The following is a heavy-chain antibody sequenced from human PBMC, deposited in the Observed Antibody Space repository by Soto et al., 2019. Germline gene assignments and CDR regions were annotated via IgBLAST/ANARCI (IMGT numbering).Heavy chain of an antibody. CDR3: ARAGGLGAVAVDY. V-gene: IGHV4-59*12. J-gene: IGHJ4*02. D-gene: IGHD6-19*01. CDR2: IHYSGST. Sequence: SETLSLTCTVSGDSISSYYWSWIRQPPGKGLEWIGYIHYSGSTNYNPSLKSRVTISVGTSKNQFSPRLSSVTAADTAVYYCARAGGLGAVAVDYWGQGTLVTVSS. CDR1: GDSISSYY.